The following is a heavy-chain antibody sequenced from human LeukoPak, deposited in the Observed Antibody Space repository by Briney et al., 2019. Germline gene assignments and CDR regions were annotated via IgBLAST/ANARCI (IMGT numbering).Heavy chain of an antibody. CDR1: GGSISNSGYY. CDR2: IYYSGTTSGGST. J-gene: IGHJ2*01. Sequence: SETLSLTCTVSGGSISNSGYYWGWIRQPPGKGLEWIGSIYYSGTTSGGSTYYNPSLKSRVTISVDTSKNQFSLKLSSVTAADTAVYYCARGPRGYGDYVPKRPPTTASNPDPNYWYFDLWGRGTLVTVSS. D-gene: IGHD4-17*01. V-gene: IGHV4-39*07. CDR3: ARGPRGYGDYVPKRPPTTASNPDPNYWYFDL.